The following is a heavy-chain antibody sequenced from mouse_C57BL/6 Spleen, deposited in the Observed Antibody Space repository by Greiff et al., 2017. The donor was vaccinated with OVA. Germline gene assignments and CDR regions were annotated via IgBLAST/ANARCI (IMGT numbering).Heavy chain of an antibody. D-gene: IGHD1-1*01. CDR3: SRPYYDGTAMDY. Sequence: QVQLQQPGAELVRPGSSVKLSCKASGYTFTSYWMHWVKQRPIQGLEWIGNIDPSDSETHYNQKFKDKATLTVDKSSSTAYMQLSSLTSEDSAVYYCSRPYYDGTAMDYWGQGTSVTVSS. CDR1: GYTFTSYW. V-gene: IGHV1-52*01. J-gene: IGHJ4*01. CDR2: IDPSDSET.